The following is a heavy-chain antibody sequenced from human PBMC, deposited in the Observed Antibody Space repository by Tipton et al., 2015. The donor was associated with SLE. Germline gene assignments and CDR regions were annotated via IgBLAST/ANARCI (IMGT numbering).Heavy chain of an antibody. CDR3: ARCHVSGSYPYYYYYYMDV. CDR1: GDSVSSNSAA. Sequence: PGLVKPSQTLSLTCAISGDSVSSNSAAWNWIRQSPSRGLEWLGRTYYRSKWYNDYAVSVKSRITINPDTSKNQFSLKLSSVTATDTAVYHCARCHVSGSYPYYYYYYMDVWGKGTTVTVSS. CDR2: TYYRSKWYN. D-gene: IGHD3-10*01. V-gene: IGHV6-1*01. J-gene: IGHJ6*03.